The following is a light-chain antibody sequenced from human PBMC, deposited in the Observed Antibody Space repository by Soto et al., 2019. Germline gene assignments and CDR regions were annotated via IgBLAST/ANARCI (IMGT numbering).Light chain of an antibody. CDR2: GAT. V-gene: IGKV1-17*01. CDR1: QGIRSD. Sequence: DIQMPQSPSSLSASVGDRVTITCRASQGIRSDLGWFQQKPGKAPKRLIYGATSLQSGVPSRFSGSGSGTEFSLTINSLQPEDFATYYCLQHNSYPWTFGQGTQVEIK. CDR3: LQHNSYPWT. J-gene: IGKJ1*01.